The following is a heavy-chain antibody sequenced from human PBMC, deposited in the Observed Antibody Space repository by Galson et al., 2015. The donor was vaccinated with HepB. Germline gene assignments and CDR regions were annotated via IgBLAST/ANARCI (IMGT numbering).Heavy chain of an antibody. CDR3: AKSPSYSISWYVGYFDY. CDR1: GFTFSNAW. Sequence: SLRLSCAASGFTFSNAWMSWVRQAPGKGLEWVGRIKSKTDGGTTDYAAPVKGRFTISRDDSKNTLYLQMNSLRAEDTAVYYCAKSPSYSISWYVGYFDYWGPGTLVPVSS. J-gene: IGHJ4*02. V-gene: IGHV3-15*01. D-gene: IGHD6-13*01. CDR2: IKSKTDGGTT.